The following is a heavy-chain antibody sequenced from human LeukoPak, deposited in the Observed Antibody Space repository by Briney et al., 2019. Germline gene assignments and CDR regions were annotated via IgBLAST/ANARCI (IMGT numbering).Heavy chain of an antibody. V-gene: IGHV3-23*01. CDR3: AKDRESGSYFPNWFDP. D-gene: IGHD1-26*01. Sequence: GGSLRLSCAASGFTFSSYGMSWVRQAPGKGLEWVSAISGSGGSTYYADSVKGRFTISRDNSKNTLYLQMNSLRAEDTAVYYCAKDRESGSYFPNWFDPWGQGTLVTVSS. J-gene: IGHJ5*02. CDR2: ISGSGGST. CDR1: GFTFSSYG.